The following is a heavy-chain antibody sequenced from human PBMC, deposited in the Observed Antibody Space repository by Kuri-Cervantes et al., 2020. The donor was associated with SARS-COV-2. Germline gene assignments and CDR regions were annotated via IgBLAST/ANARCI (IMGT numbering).Heavy chain of an antibody. CDR2: IYYSGST. CDR3: ARGRRTFYSRGWLGWFDP. Sequence: SETLSLTCTVSGGSISSYYWSWIRQPPGKGLEWIGYIYYSGSTNYNPSLKSRVTISVDTSKNQFSLKLSSVTAADTAVYYCARGRRTFYSRGWLGWFDPWGQGTLVTVSS. D-gene: IGHD6-19*01. CDR1: GGSISSYY. J-gene: IGHJ5*02. V-gene: IGHV4-59*01.